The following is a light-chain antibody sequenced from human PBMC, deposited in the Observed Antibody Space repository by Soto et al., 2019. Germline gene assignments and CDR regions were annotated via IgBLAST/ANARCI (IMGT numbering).Light chain of an antibody. CDR2: GAS. J-gene: IGKJ5*01. Sequence: EVVLTQSPCTLSLAPLEICTLSCRASQSFRGLLAWYQQKPGQAPRLLIYGASSRATGVPDRYSASGSGTDFTLTISRLEPQDFAVFFCQQYGTSEIIFGQGTRLEIK. CDR3: QQYGTSEII. CDR1: QSFRGL. V-gene: IGKV3-20*01.